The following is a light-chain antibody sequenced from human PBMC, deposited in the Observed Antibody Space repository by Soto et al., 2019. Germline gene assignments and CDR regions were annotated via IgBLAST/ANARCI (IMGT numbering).Light chain of an antibody. V-gene: IGLV2-14*01. CDR1: SSDVGGYNY. CDR3: ISYTGKSASYV. CDR2: EVT. Sequence: QSVLTQPASVSGSPGQSITISCTGTSSDVGGYNYIAWYQQHPGKAPKLIIYEVTNRPSGVSYRFSASKSGNTASLTISGLHSEDEADYYCISYTGKSASYVFGTGTKVTVL. J-gene: IGLJ1*01.